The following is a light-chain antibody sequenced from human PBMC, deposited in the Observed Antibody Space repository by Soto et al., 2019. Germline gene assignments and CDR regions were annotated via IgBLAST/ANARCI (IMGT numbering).Light chain of an antibody. CDR3: SSHPICSARQV. V-gene: IGLV2-14*01. Sequence: QSVLTQPASVSGSPGQSITISCTGTISDFVVYNYVSWYQQHPGKAPKLMIYGVSNRPSGVSNRFSGSKSGNTASLTISGLQADDEADHYCSSHPICSARQVFGTGTKVTVL. CDR1: ISDFVVYNY. CDR2: GVS. J-gene: IGLJ1*01.